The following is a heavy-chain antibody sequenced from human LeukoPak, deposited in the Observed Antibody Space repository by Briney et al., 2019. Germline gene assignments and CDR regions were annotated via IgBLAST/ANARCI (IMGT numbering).Heavy chain of an antibody. CDR2: IIPIFGTA. Sequence: SVKVSCKASGGTFSSYAISWVRQAPGQGLEWMGGIIPIFGTANYAQKFQGRVTMITDTSTSTAYMELRSLRSDDTAVYYCARDQDYDTNNYSYYGGTDYWGQGTLVTVSS. D-gene: IGHD3-22*01. CDR3: ARDQDYDTNNYSYYGGTDY. CDR1: GGTFSSYA. V-gene: IGHV1-69*05. J-gene: IGHJ4*02.